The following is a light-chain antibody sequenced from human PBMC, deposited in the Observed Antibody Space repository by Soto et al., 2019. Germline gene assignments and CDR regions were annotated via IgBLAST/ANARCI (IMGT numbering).Light chain of an antibody. V-gene: IGKV1-39*01. CDR1: QSISSY. J-gene: IGKJ1*01. Sequence: DMQLTQSPSWLSASVGGIFNLTCRASQSISSYLNWYQQKPGKAPKLLIYAASSLQSGVTSRFSGSGSGTDFTITISSLQPEDFATYYCQQSYSTPWTFGQGTQVDIK. CDR3: QQSYSTPWT. CDR2: AAS.